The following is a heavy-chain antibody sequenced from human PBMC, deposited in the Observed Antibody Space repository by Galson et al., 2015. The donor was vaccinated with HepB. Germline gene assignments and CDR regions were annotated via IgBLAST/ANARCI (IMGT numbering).Heavy chain of an antibody. D-gene: IGHD2-21*01. CDR3: ARDWQVGESSGAFDI. V-gene: IGHV3-21*01. CDR2: ISGSTTFR. CDR1: GFAFSSYN. J-gene: IGHJ3*02. Sequence: SLRLSCAASGFAFSSYNMNWVRRAPGKGLEWLSSISGSTTFRYYADSVKGRFTISRDNAKKSLYLQMNSLRAEDTAVYYCARDWQVGESSGAFDIWGQGTMVTVSS.